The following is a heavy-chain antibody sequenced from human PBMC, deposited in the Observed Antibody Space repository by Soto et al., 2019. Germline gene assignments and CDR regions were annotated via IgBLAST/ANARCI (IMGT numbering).Heavy chain of an antibody. J-gene: IGHJ4*02. D-gene: IGHD3-22*01. CDR3: ARRRGNLYYDSSDGLYYFDY. Sequence: QVQLQQWGAGLLKPSETLSLTCAVYGGSFSGYYWSWIRQPPGKGLEWIGEINHSGSTNYNPSLKSRVTISVDTSKNQFSLKLNSVTAADTAVYYCARRRGNLYYDSSDGLYYFDYWGQGTLVTVSS. CDR2: INHSGST. V-gene: IGHV4-34*01. CDR1: GGSFSGYY.